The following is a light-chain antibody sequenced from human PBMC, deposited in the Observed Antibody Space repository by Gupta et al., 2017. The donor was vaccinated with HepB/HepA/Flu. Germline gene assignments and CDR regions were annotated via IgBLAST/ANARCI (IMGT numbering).Light chain of an antibody. CDR3: CSDVRYNYYV. Sequence: QSVLTQPTSASGSPGQSVTISCTTTSGDIGGHNYVSWYQLHPGKAPKLIIYEVTKRPSRVPDRFSGSKSGNTASLTVSGLQAEDEAEYYCCSDVRYNYYVFGTGTKVTVL. V-gene: IGLV2-8*01. CDR1: SGDIGGHNY. CDR2: EVT. J-gene: IGLJ1*01.